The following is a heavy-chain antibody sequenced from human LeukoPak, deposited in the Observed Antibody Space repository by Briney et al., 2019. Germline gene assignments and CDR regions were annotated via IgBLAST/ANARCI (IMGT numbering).Heavy chain of an antibody. CDR3: TRSAPSMVRGVIRPFDY. V-gene: IGHV3-73*01. D-gene: IGHD3-10*01. Sequence: GGSLRLSCAASGFTFSGSAMHWVRQASGKGLECVGRIRSKANSYATAYAASVKGRFTISRDDSKNTAYLQMNSLKTEDTAVYYCTRSAPSMVRGVIRPFDYWGQGTLVTVSS. CDR1: GFTFSGSA. J-gene: IGHJ4*02. CDR2: IRSKANSYAT.